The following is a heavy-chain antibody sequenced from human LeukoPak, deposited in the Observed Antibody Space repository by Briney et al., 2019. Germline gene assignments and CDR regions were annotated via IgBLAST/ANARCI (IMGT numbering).Heavy chain of an antibody. Sequence: GGSLRLSCSGSGFTFSSYALHWVRQAPGKGLEYVSGISSNGGTTYYADSVRGRFTISRDNSKNMLYLQMNSLRAEDTAVYYCARGGDSLHYWGQGTLVTVSS. V-gene: IGHV3-64*04. CDR2: ISSNGGTT. J-gene: IGHJ4*02. D-gene: IGHD3-10*01. CDR3: ARGGDSLHY. CDR1: GFTFSSYA.